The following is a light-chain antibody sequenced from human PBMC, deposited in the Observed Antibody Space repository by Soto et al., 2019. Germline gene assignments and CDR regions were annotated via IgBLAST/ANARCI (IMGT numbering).Light chain of an antibody. Sequence: EIVLTQSPDTLSLSPGERATLSCRASQSVRSERLAWYQQKRGQAPRLVIFDASFRASGIPERFRGSGSGTDFTLTITRLEAEDFAVYYCQEYAGPPPITFGRGTRLDIK. CDR1: QSVRSER. CDR2: DAS. J-gene: IGKJ5*01. V-gene: IGKV3-20*01. CDR3: QEYAGPPPIT.